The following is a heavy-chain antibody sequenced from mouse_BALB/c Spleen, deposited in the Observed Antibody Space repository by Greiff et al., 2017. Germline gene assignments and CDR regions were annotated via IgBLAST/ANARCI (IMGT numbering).Heavy chain of an antibody. J-gene: IGHJ4*01. Sequence: EVKLMESGGGLVKPGGSLKLSCAASGFTFSDYYMYWVRQTPEKRLEWVATISDGGSYTYYPDSVKGRFAISRDNAKNNLYLQMSSLKSEDTAMYYCARGITRAMDYWGQGTSVTVSS. D-gene: IGHD1-1*01. V-gene: IGHV5-4*02. CDR1: GFTFSDYY. CDR3: ARGITRAMDY. CDR2: ISDGGSYT.